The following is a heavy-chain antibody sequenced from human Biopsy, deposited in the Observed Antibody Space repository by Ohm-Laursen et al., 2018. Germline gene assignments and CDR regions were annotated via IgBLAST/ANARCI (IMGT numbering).Heavy chain of an antibody. CDR2: LNPVSGNS. Sequence: GASVKVSCKVSGYTLTRYDITWVRQASGQGPEWIGWLNPVSGNSNFGQKFRGRVTVTSDTSISTAYMELSGLTSDDTATYYCGRAVRNQLLTDPWGQGTLVAVTS. V-gene: IGHV1-8*01. D-gene: IGHD1-7*01. CDR1: GYTLTRYD. CDR3: GRAVRNQLLTDP. J-gene: IGHJ5*02.